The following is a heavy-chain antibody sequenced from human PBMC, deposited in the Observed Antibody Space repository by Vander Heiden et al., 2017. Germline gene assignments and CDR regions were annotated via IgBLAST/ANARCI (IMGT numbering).Heavy chain of an antibody. D-gene: IGHD3-3*01. J-gene: IGHJ4*02. CDR2: ISGSGGTT. V-gene: IGHV3-23*01. Sequence: EVQLLESGGGLVQPGGSLRLSCAASGFTFNSHAMRWVRQSPGKGLEWVSGISGSGGTTYYSDSVKGRFTISKDHSKSTLFLQMNSLRGEDTAVYYCTRDVTLYDFWSPDYWGQGSLVTVSS. CDR1: GFTFNSHA. CDR3: TRDVTLYDFWSPDY.